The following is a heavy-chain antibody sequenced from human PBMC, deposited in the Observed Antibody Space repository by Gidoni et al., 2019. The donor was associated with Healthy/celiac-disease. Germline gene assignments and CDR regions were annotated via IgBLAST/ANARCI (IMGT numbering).Heavy chain of an antibody. V-gene: IGHV3-9*01. D-gene: IGHD3-22*01. CDR2: ISWNSGSI. J-gene: IGHJ4*02. CDR3: AKGGFYDSSGYPFDY. Sequence: EVQLVESGGGLVTPGRSLSLSCAASGFTFALYAMQWVRHAPGNGLRWVSCISWNSGSIGYSDSVKGRFTISRDNAKNSLYLQMNSLRAEDTALYYCAKGGFYDSSGYPFDYWGQGTLVTVSS. CDR1: GFTFALYA.